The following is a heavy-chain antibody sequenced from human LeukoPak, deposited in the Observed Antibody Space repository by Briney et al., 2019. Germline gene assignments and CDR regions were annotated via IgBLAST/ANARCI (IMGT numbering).Heavy chain of an antibody. D-gene: IGHD4-17*01. CDR1: GFTFSDYY. V-gene: IGHV3-11*01. J-gene: IGHJ4*02. CDR2: ISGSGSAK. CDR3: ARDYYGDYFSF. Sequence: GGSLRLSCTASGFTFSDYYMSWIRQAPGKGLEWVSYISGSGSAKYYADSVGGRFTISRDNAKNSLYLQMNSLRAEDTAVYYCARDYYGDYFSFWGQGTLVTVSS.